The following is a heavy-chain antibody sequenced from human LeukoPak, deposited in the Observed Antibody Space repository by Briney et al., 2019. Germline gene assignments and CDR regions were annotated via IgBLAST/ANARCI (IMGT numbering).Heavy chain of an antibody. CDR3: AGLVGRYSSGLYYYYFDY. D-gene: IGHD3-22*01. CDR1: GDSIDSLDL. CDR2: MYLSGTT. Sequence: PSGTLSLTCTVSGDSIDSLDLWSWVRQPPGKGLEWIGEMYLSGTTHSNPSVKSRVTISIDKSKNQFFLNLSSVTAADTAVYYCAGLVGRYSSGLYYYYFDYWGQGTLVTVSS. J-gene: IGHJ4*02. V-gene: IGHV4-4*02.